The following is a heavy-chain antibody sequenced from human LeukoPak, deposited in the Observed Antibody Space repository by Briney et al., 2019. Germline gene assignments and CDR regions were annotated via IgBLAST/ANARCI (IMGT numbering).Heavy chain of an antibody. CDR1: GGTFSYYA. CDR2: IIPIFGTT. D-gene: IGHD3-3*01. J-gene: IGHJ3*01. CDR3: AKEVGGSGYYAFDV. V-gene: IGHV1-69*06. Sequence: SVKVSCKASGGTFSYYALTWFRQAPGQGLEWMGGIIPIFGTTNYAQKFQGRVTITADKSTSAAYLELSSLRSEDTAMYYCAKEVGGSGYYAFDVWGQGTMVTVSA.